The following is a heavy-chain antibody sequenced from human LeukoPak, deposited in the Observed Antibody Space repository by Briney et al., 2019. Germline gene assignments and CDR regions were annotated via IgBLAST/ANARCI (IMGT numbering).Heavy chain of an antibody. J-gene: IGHJ6*03. CDR1: GGTFSSYA. V-gene: IGHV1-69*13. CDR3: ARGECRDGYNCGYYYYYMDV. CDR2: IIPIFGTA. D-gene: IGHD5-24*01. Sequence: SVKVSCKASGGTFSSYAISWMRQAPGQGLEWMGGIIPIFGTANYAQKFQGRVTITADESTSTAYMGLSSLRSEDTAVYYCARGECRDGYNCGYYYYYMDVWGKGTTVTVSS.